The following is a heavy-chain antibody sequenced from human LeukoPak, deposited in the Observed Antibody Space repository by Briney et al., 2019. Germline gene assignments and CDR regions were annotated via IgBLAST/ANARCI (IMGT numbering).Heavy chain of an antibody. V-gene: IGHV3-21*01. Sequence: SGGSLRLSCAASGFTFSTYSMNWVRQAPGKGLEWVSSTSSGGSGRYYADSVKGRFTISRDNAKNSLYLQMNSLRAEDTAVYYCAREGSGEDFDYWGQGTLVTVSS. CDR3: AREGSGEDFDY. D-gene: IGHD7-27*01. CDR1: GFTFSTYS. CDR2: TSSGGSGR. J-gene: IGHJ4*02.